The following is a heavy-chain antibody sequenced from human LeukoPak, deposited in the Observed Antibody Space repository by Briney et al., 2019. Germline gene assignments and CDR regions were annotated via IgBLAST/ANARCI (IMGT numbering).Heavy chain of an antibody. J-gene: IGHJ6*02. Sequence: GGSLRLSCAASGFTFTTYWMHWVRQAPGKGLVWVSHINSDGSITSYADSVKGRSTLSRDNAKNTLYLQMNSLRAEDTAVYYCARDAVDTANAVWGQGTTVTASS. V-gene: IGHV3-74*01. D-gene: IGHD5-18*01. CDR1: GFTFTTYW. CDR2: INSDGSIT. CDR3: ARDAVDTANAV.